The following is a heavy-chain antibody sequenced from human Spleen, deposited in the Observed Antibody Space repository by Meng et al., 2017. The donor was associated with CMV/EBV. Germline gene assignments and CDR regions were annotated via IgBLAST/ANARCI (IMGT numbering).Heavy chain of an antibody. V-gene: IGHV1-69*08. CDR1: GGNLNSYT. CDR3: AKHFPSRIQLLDL. J-gene: IGHJ5*02. CDR2: IVPYYGTT. D-gene: IGHD4-23*01. Sequence: SVKVSCKASGGNLNSYTIAWVRQVPGQGLEWMGRIVPYYGTTDYAQKFQGRFTLTADKSTGTAYMELSSLRSEDTAIYYCAKHFPSRIQLLDLWGQGILVTVSS.